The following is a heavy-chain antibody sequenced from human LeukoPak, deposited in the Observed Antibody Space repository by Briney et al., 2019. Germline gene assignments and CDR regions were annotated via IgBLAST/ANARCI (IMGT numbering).Heavy chain of an antibody. CDR3: ASGDIYFDY. J-gene: IGHJ4*02. CDR2: MYNSGST. V-gene: IGHV4-59*01. CDR1: GGSISSDY. D-gene: IGHD7-27*01. Sequence: PSETLSLTCTVSGGSISSDYWSWIRQPPGKGLEWIGYMYNSGSTNYNPSLKSRVTISVDTSKNQFSLKLSSVTAADTAVYYCASGDIYFDYWGQGTLVTVSS.